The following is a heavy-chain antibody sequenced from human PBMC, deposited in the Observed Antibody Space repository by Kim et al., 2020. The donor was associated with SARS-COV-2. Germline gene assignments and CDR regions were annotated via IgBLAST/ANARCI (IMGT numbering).Heavy chain of an antibody. J-gene: IGHJ3*02. CDR1: GFPFSAAW. Sequence: GGSLRLSCVVSGFPFSAAWMNWVRQAPGKGLEWVASIEPNGIDKYYVDSVKGRFTISRDNATNSVYLQMNSLRAEDTASYYCVRDRAYKTFDNW. D-gene: IGHD3-16*01. CDR3: VRDRAYKTFDN. V-gene: IGHV3-7*05. CDR2: IEPNGIDK.